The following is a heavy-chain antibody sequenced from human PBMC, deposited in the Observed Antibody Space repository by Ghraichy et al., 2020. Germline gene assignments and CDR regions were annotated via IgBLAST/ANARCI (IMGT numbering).Heavy chain of an antibody. CDR1: GFSFSTYW. V-gene: IGHV3-7*03. CDR3: ARSPGVNFNY. J-gene: IGHJ4*02. CDR2: INRDGSER. Sequence: GGSLRLSCAASGFSFSTYWMHWVRQAPGKGLEWVANINRDGSERHYVDSVKGRFTISRDNAQNSLYLQMNSLSAEDTAVYYCARSPGVNFNYWGQGTLVTVS.